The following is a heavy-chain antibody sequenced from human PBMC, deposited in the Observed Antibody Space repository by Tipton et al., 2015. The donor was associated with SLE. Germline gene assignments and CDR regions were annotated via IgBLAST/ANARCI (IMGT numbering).Heavy chain of an antibody. CDR1: GGSISSGSYY. Sequence: TLSLTCTVSGGSISSGSYYWTWIRQPAGKGLERIGRIYTSGSTHYNPSLKSRVTISLDTSKNQFSLKLSSVTAADTAVYYCARHGMVNYYYYGMDVWGQGTTVTVSS. CDR3: ARHGMVNYYYYGMDV. CDR2: IYTSGST. V-gene: IGHV4-61*02. J-gene: IGHJ6*02. D-gene: IGHD4-23*01.